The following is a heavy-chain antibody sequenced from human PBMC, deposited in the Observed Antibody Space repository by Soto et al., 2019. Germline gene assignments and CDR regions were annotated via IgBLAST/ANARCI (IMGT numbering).Heavy chain of an antibody. CDR3: ARGEGSGSNALGY. CDR1: GFTVSNNY. J-gene: IGHJ4*02. V-gene: IGHV3-66*01. CDR2: IQGGGSI. D-gene: IGHD3-10*01. Sequence: EVLLEESGGGLVQPGGSLRLSCAASGFTVSNNYMAWVRQAPGKGLEWVSVIQGGGSISYADSVRDRFTISRDSSKNTVLLQTNSLRPEDTAVYFCARGEGSGSNALGYWGQGTLVTVSS.